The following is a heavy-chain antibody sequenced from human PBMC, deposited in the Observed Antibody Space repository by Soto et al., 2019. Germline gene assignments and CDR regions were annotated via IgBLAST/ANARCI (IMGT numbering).Heavy chain of an antibody. V-gene: IGHV4-59*11. Sequence: SETLSLTCTVSGASISSHYWSWIRQPPGKGLEWVGYIYYTGTTSYNPSLKSRVTISVDTSKIQFSLKLSSVTAADSAMYYCAKNMVGGVIEWFHPWGQGTLVTVSS. D-gene: IGHD3-10*01. CDR2: IYYTGTT. CDR1: GASISSHY. J-gene: IGHJ5*02. CDR3: AKNMVGGVIEWFHP.